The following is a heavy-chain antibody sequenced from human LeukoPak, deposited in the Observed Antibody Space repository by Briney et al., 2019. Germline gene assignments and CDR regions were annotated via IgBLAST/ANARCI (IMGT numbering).Heavy chain of an antibody. CDR1: GFIFRSYA. Sequence: AGASLRLSCTASGFIFRSYAMNWVRQAAGKGLEWVSVISGTGDGTYSADSIKGRFTISRDNSKNTLYLQMNSLRAEDTAIYYCAKGTTWDWGQGTLVTVSS. D-gene: IGHD1-14*01. V-gene: IGHV3-23*01. J-gene: IGHJ4*02. CDR3: AKGTTWD. CDR2: ISGTGDGT.